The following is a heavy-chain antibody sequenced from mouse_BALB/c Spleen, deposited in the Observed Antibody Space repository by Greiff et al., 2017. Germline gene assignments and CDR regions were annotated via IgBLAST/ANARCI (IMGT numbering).Heavy chain of an antibody. D-gene: IGHD2-10*01. V-gene: IGHV14-4*02. Sequence: EVQLQQSGAELVRSGASVKLSCTASGFNIKDYYMHWVKQRPEQGLEWIGWIDPENGDTEYAPKFQGKATMTADTSSNTAYLQLSSLTSEDTAVYYCTSYYGNYGGAYWGQGTLVTVSA. CDR1: GFNIKDYY. CDR2: IDPENGDT. J-gene: IGHJ3*01. CDR3: TSYYGNYGGAY.